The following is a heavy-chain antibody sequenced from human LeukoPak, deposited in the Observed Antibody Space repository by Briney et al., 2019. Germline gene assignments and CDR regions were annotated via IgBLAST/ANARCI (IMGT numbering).Heavy chain of an antibody. Sequence: PGGSLRLSCAASGFTVSTSYMNWVRQAPGKGLEWVSVIYGGGSTYYADSVRGRFTISRDNSKNTLYLQMNSLRAEDTAVYFCARGYSSGWPDFWGQGTPVTVSS. CDR2: IYGGGST. CDR1: GFTVSTSY. CDR3: ARGYSSGWPDF. J-gene: IGHJ4*02. D-gene: IGHD6-25*01. V-gene: IGHV3-53*01.